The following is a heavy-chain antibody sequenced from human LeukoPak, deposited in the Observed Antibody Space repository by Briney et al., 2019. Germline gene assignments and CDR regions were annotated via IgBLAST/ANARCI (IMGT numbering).Heavy chain of an antibody. CDR2: IYSGGRT. D-gene: IGHD1-26*01. CDR1: GFTVSSNY. V-gene: IGHV3-53*01. J-gene: IGHJ3*02. Sequence: RGSLRLSCAASGFTVSSNYMSWVRQAPGKGLGWVSIIYSGGRTFYADSVKGRFTISRDNSKNTLYLQMNSLRAEDTAVYYCARGGSYISAFDIWGQGKMVTVSS. CDR3: ARGGSYISAFDI.